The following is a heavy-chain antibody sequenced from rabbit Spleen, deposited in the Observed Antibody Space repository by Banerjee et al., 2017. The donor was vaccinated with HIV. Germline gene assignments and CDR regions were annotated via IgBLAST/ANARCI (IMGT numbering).Heavy chain of an antibody. V-gene: IGHV1S40*01. Sequence: QSLEESGGDLVKPGASLTLTCTASGIDFSGSYHMCWVRQAPGKGLEWIACMWTNDGATDTGSGSKGRVTLAKASSTTVKLQMTRLTAPDTAPYFSAREGQVSGSDPDYALYLWGPGTLVTVS. J-gene: IGHJ4*01. CDR1: GIDFSGSYH. CDR3: AREGQVSGSDPDYALYL. CDR2: MWTNDGAT. D-gene: IGHD7-1*01.